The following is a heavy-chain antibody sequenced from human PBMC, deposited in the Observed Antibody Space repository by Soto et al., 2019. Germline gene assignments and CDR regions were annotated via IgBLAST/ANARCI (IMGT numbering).Heavy chain of an antibody. CDR1: GFTFSSYA. D-gene: IGHD3-16*02. Sequence: GGSLRLSCAASGFTFSSYAMSWVRQAPGKGLEWVLFFSCCCCCTFFADFVKGRFTIFRDNFKNQLFFPINSLRGQDKAVFYFAKDIIITFGGVIADGFPSFDYWGQGTLVTVSS. V-gene: IGHV3-23*01. CDR3: AKDIIITFGGVIADGFPSFDY. J-gene: IGHJ4*02. CDR2: FSCCCCCT.